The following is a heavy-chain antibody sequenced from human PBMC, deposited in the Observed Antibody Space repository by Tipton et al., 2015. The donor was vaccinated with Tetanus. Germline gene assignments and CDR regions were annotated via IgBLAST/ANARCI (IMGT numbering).Heavy chain of an antibody. CDR2: VHYNGNT. V-gene: IGHV4-59*01. CDR3: AREVPAAGHFDS. CDR1: GGSISGSY. D-gene: IGHD2-2*01. J-gene: IGHJ4*02. Sequence: TLSLTCTVSGGSISGSYWNWIRQPPGKGLEWIGYVHYNGNTHYNPALKSRVTISVDTSKNQFSLKLSSVTAADTAIYYCAREVPAAGHFDSWGQGTLVTVSS.